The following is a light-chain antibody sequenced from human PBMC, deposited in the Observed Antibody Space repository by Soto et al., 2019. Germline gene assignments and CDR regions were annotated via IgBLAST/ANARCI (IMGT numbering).Light chain of an antibody. CDR3: QQPHSFPIT. J-gene: IGKJ5*01. CDR1: QSITSW. V-gene: IGKV1-12*01. CDR2: AAF. Sequence: DIQMTQSPCSVSASVGDRVTITCRASQSITSWLAWYQQKPGKAPKLLIYAAFTLESGVPARFSGSGSGTEFTLTISSLQHEDFATYYCQQPHSFPITFGQGTRLESK.